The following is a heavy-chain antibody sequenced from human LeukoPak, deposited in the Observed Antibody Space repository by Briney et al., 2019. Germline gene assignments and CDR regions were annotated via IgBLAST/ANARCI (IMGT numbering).Heavy chain of an antibody. D-gene: IGHD6-19*01. CDR3: ARDGAVAGTAYPEY. CDR2: INPNSGGT. J-gene: IGHJ4*02. CDR1: GYTFTDYY. V-gene: IGHV1-2*02. Sequence: ASVKVSCKASGYTFTDYYMHWVRQAPGQGLEWVGWINPNSGGTKYAQKFQGRVTMTRDTSISTAYMELSSLTSDDTALYYCARDGAVAGTAYPEYWGQGTLVTVSS.